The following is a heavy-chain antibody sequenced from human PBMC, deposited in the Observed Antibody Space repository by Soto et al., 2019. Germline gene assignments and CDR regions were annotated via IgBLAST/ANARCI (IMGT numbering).Heavy chain of an antibody. CDR3: ARLFGTMDWLWY. CDR1: GSSISSSSYY. V-gene: IGHV4-39*01. Sequence: SETLSLTCTVSGSSISSSSYYWGWIRQPPGKGLEWIGSIYYSGSTYYNPSLESRVTISVDTSKNQFSLKLSSVTAADTAVYYCARLFGTMDWLWYWGQGTLVTVSS. CDR2: IYYSGST. J-gene: IGHJ4*02. D-gene: IGHD3-9*01.